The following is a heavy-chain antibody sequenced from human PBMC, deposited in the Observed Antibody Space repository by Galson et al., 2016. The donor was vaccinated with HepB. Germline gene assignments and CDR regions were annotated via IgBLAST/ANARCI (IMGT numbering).Heavy chain of an antibody. CDR1: GYSFTGYY. D-gene: IGHD6-13*01. CDR2: INPNSGGT. Sequence: SVKVSCKASGYSFTGYYIHWVRQAPGQGLEWMGWINPNSGGTNYAQKFQGRVTMTRDTSISTAYMELSRLRSDDTAVFHCARDAGPIAEYFQHWGQGTLVTVSS. CDR3: ARDAGPIAEYFQH. J-gene: IGHJ1*01. V-gene: IGHV1-2*02.